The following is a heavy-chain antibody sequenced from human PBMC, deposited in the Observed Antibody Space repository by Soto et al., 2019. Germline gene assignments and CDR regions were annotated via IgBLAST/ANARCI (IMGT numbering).Heavy chain of an antibody. CDR2: ISYDGSNK. CDR1: GFTFSSYA. CDR3: ARSAYSGYVDH. J-gene: IGHJ5*02. Sequence: PGGSLRLSCAASGFTFSSYAMHWVRQAPGKGLEWVAVISYDGSNKYYADSVKGRFTISRDNSKNTLYLQMNSLRAEDTAVYYCARSAYSGYVDHWGQGTLVTVSS. V-gene: IGHV3-30-3*01. D-gene: IGHD5-12*01.